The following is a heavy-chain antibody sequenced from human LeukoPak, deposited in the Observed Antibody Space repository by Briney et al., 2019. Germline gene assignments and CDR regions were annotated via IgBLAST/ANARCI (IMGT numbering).Heavy chain of an antibody. J-gene: IGHJ4*02. CDR2: IYHSGST. CDR3: ARLREQQPFTLFDY. CDR1: GYSISSGYY. V-gene: IGHV4-38-2*02. Sequence: SETLSLTCTVSGYSISSGYYWGWIRQPPGKGLEWIGSIYHSGSTYYNPSLKSRVTISVDTSKNQFSLKLSSVTAADTAVYYCARLREQQPFTLFDYWGQGTLVTVSS. D-gene: IGHD6-13*01.